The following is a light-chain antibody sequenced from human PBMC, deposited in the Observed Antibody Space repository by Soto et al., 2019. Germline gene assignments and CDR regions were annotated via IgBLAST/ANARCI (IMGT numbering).Light chain of an antibody. CDR3: QHYYNWPPT. V-gene: IGKV3-15*01. J-gene: IGKJ1*01. CDR2: PAS. CDR1: QSVGTS. Sequence: EIVMTQSPATLSVSPGERATLSCRASQSVGTSLVWYQQKPGQAPRLLIYPASARATGVPARFSGSGSGTEFTLTISSLQSEDFAVYYCQHYYNWPPTFGQGTKVAIK.